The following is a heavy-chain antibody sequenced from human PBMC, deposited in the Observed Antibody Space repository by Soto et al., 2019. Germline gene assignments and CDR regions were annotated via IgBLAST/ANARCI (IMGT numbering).Heavy chain of an antibody. V-gene: IGHV5-51*01. D-gene: IGHD2-15*01. CDR3: ARHRGASYCSGGSCYSSGGMDV. Sequence: GESLKISCKGSGYSFTSYWIGWVRQMPGKGLEWMGIIYPGDSDTRYSPSFQGQVTISADKSISTAYLQWSSLKASDTAMYYCARHRGASYCSGGSCYSSGGMDVWGQGTTVTVSS. CDR1: GYSFTSYW. J-gene: IGHJ6*02. CDR2: IYPGDSDT.